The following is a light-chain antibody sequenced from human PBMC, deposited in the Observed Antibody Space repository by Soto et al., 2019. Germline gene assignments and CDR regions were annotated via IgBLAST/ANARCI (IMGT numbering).Light chain of an antibody. J-gene: IGKJ4*01. V-gene: IGKV1-9*01. Sequence: DIQLTQSPSFLSASVGDRVTITCRASQGISSYLAWYQQKPGKAPKLLIYAASTLQSGVPSRFSGSGSGTEFPLTISSLQPEDFATYYCQHLNRYALTFGGGTKVEIK. CDR1: QGISSY. CDR2: AAS. CDR3: QHLNRYALT.